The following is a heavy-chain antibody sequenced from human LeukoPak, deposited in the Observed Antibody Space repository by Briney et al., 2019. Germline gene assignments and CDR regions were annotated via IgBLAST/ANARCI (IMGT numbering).Heavy chain of an antibody. V-gene: IGHV4-59*01. J-gene: IGHJ4*02. CDR1: GGSISTYY. CDR2: IYYSEHT. D-gene: IGHD1-1*01. Sequence: SETLSLTCTVSGGSISTYYWSWIRQPPGKGLKWIGFIYYSEHTNYNPSLKSRVTILVDTSKNQFSLKLTSVTAADTAVYYCARGGSRDNWVYYFDYWGQGTLVTVSS. CDR3: ARGGSRDNWVYYFDY.